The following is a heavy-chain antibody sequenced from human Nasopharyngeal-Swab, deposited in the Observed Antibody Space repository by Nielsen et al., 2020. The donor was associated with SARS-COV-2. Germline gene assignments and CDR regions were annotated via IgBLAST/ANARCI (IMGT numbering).Heavy chain of an antibody. D-gene: IGHD1-1*01. Sequence: SETLSLTCTVSGGSVSSYYWSWIRQPPGKGLEWIGYIYYIGSTNYNPTLKSRVTISVDTSKNQFSLKLSSVTAADTAVYYCARGGYNSYYYYYYYMDVWGKGTTVTVSS. V-gene: IGHV4-59*02. CDR2: IYYIGST. CDR1: GGSVSSYY. CDR3: ARGGYNSYYYYYYYMDV. J-gene: IGHJ6*03.